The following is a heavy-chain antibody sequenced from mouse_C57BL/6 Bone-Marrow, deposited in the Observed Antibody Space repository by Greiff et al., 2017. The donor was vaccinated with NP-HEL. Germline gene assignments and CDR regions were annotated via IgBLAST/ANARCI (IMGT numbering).Heavy chain of an antibody. D-gene: IGHD4-1*01. Sequence: EVHLVESGPGLVKPSQSLSLTCSVTGYSITSGYYWNWIRQFPGNKLEWMGYISYDGSNNYNPSLKNRISITRDTSKNQFFLKLNSVTTEDTATYYCAKLTGSYYYAMDYWGQGTSVTVSS. CDR1: GYSITSGYY. CDR2: ISYDGSN. CDR3: AKLTGSYYYAMDY. J-gene: IGHJ4*01. V-gene: IGHV3-6*01.